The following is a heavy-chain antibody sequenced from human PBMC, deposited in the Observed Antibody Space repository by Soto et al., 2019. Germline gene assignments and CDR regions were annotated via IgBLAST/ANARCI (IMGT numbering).Heavy chain of an antibody. Sequence: GASVKVSCKAPGDTFTSYYLNRVRQAPGQGLEWMGVINPHGGSTKYAQKFQGRITMTRDTSRSTVYMELSSLRSDDTAIYYCARSSGGNFGIIIEGSNWFDPWGQGTLVTVSS. V-gene: IGHV1-46*01. CDR2: INPHGGST. D-gene: IGHD3-3*01. J-gene: IGHJ5*02. CDR3: ARSSGGNFGIIIEGSNWFDP. CDR1: GDTFTSYY.